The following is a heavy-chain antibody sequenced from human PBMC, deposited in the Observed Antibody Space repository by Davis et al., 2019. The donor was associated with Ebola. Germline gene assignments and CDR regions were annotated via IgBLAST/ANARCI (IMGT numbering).Heavy chain of an antibody. CDR1: GGSFSSYY. J-gene: IGHJ4*02. Sequence: MPSETLSLTCAVYGGSFSSYYWGWIRQPPGKGLEWIGSIYYSGSTYYNPSLKSRVTISVDTSKNQFSLKLSSVTAADTAVYYCASFGDYDSSGYLASHWGQGTLVTVSS. V-gene: IGHV4-39*01. CDR2: IYYSGST. CDR3: ASFGDYDSSGYLASH. D-gene: IGHD3-22*01.